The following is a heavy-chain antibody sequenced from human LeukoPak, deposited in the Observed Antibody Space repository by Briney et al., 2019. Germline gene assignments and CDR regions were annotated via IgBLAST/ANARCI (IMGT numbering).Heavy chain of an antibody. V-gene: IGHV4-4*02. J-gene: IGHJ4*02. Sequence: SETLSLTCAVSGGSISSSNWWSWVHQPPGKGLEWIGEIYHSGSTNYNPSLKSRVTISVDKSKNQFSLKLSSVTAADTAVYYCARGTYDSSGYYHPYYFDYWGQGTLVTVSS. CDR3: ARGTYDSSGYYHPYYFDY. CDR1: GGSISSSNW. D-gene: IGHD3-22*01. CDR2: IYHSGST.